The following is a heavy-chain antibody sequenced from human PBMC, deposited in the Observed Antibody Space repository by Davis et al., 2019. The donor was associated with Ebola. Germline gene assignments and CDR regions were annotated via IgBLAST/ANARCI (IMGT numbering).Heavy chain of an antibody. D-gene: IGHD5-12*01. CDR1: GGSFSGYY. CDR2: INHSGST. Sequence: SETLSLTCAVYGGSFSGYYWSWIRQPPGKGLEWIGEINHSGSTNYNPSLKSRVTISVGTSKNQFSLKLSSVTAADTAVYYCARWRGYDYGGDYWGQGTLVTVSS. CDR3: ARWRGYDYGGDY. V-gene: IGHV4-34*01. J-gene: IGHJ4*02.